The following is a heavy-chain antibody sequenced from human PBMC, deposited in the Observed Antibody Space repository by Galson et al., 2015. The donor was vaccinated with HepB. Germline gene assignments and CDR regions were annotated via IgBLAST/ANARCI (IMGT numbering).Heavy chain of an antibody. Sequence: SLRLSCAASGFTFSSYGMHWVRQAPGKGLEWVAVIWYDGSNKYYADSVKGRFTISRDNSKNTLYLQMNSLRAEDTAVYYCARSLSAVHPDYSGYEVGLDYWGQGTLVTVSS. D-gene: IGHD5-12*01. CDR1: GFTFSSYG. J-gene: IGHJ4*02. CDR3: ARSLSAVHPDYSGYEVGLDY. V-gene: IGHV3-33*01. CDR2: IWYDGSNK.